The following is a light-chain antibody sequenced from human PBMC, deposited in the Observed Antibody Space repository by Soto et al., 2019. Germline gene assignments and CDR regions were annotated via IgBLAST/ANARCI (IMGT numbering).Light chain of an antibody. Sequence: QSVLTQPPSASGTPGQRVTISCSGSSSNIGSNTVNWYQQLPGTAPKLLIYNNNQRPSGVPDRCSGSKSGTSASLAISGLQSEDEADYYCAAWDDSLNGLVFGTGTKVTGL. J-gene: IGLJ1*01. CDR3: AAWDDSLNGLV. V-gene: IGLV1-44*01. CDR2: NNN. CDR1: SSNIGSNT.